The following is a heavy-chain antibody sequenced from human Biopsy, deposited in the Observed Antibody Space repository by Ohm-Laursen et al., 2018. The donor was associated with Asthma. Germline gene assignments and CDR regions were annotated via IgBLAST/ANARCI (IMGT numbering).Heavy chain of an antibody. CDR2: INSVFGTA. Sequence: SSVKVSCKSLGGTFNTYVIGWVRQAPGQGLEWMGGINSVFGTATYPQKFQDRVTITADDSTSTVYMELSILRSEDTAVYYCARKAGSCISRTCYSLDFWGQGTLVTVSS. V-gene: IGHV1-69*01. CDR3: ARKAGSCISRTCYSLDF. D-gene: IGHD2-2*01. J-gene: IGHJ4*02. CDR1: GGTFNTYV.